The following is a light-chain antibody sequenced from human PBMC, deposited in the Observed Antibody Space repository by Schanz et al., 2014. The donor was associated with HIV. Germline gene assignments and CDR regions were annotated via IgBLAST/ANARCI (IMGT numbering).Light chain of an antibody. CDR3: QQSYSTPWT. CDR2: AAS. CDR1: QDISSY. J-gene: IGKJ1*01. Sequence: AIRMTQSPSSFSASTGDRVTITCRASQDISSYLAWYQQKPGKAPKLLIYAASTLQSGVPSRFSGSGSGTEFTLTISSLQPEDFATYYCQQSYSTPWTFGQGTKVEIK. V-gene: IGKV1-8*01.